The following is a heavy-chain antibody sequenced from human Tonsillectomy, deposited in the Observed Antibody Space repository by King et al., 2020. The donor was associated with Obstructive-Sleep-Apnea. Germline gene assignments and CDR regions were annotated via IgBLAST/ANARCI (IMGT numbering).Heavy chain of an antibody. CDR2: NFYRGNT. V-gene: IGHV4-30-4*07. J-gene: IGHJ3*02. CDR3: ARCGVDCTDAFDI. D-gene: IGHD2-21*02. CDR1: GDSFSSGDYS. Sequence: QLQESGPGLVKTSQTLSLTCGVSGDSFSSGDYSWSWIRQPPGKGLEWIGYNFYRGNTYYSPSLNSRVTISIDTYKNQFSLKLSSVTAADTLVYYCARCGVDCTDAFDIWGQGTMVTVSS.